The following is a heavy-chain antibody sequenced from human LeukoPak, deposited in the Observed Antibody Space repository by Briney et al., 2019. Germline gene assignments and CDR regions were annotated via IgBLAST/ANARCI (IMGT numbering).Heavy chain of an antibody. J-gene: IGHJ3*02. CDR2: ISSSSSYI. V-gene: IGHV3-21*01. Sequence: GGSLRLSCAASGFTFSSYGMSWVRQAPGKGLEWVSSISSSSSYIYYADSVKGRFTISRDNAKNSLYLQMNSLRAEDTAVYYCARAGFNDAFDIWGQGTMVTVSS. CDR3: ARAGFNDAFDI. D-gene: IGHD2-15*01. CDR1: GFTFSSYG.